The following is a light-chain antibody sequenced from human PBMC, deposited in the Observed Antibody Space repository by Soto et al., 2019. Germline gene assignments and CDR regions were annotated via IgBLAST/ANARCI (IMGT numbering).Light chain of an antibody. V-gene: IGKV1-8*01. Sequence: AIRMTQSPSSLSASTGDRVTITCRASQGISSYLAWYQQKPGKAPKLLIYAASTLQSGVPSRFSGSGSGTDFTLTISCLQSEDFAPYYCQQYYSYPLTFGGGTK. CDR1: QGISSY. CDR3: QQYYSYPLT. CDR2: AAS. J-gene: IGKJ4*01.